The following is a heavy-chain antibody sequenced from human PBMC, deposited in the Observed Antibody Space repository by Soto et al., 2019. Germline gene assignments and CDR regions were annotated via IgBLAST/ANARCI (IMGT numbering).Heavy chain of an antibody. D-gene: IGHD3-22*01. J-gene: IGHJ6*02. CDR1: GGSFSGYY. CDR3: ARVGYYDSSGYLGYYYYYGMDV. Sequence: PSETLSLTCAVYGGSFSGYYWSWIRQPPGKGLEWIGEINHSGSTNYNPSLKSRVTISVDTSKNQFSLKLSSVTAADTAVYYRARVGYYDSSGYLGYYYYYGMDVWGQGTTVTVSS. CDR2: INHSGST. V-gene: IGHV4-34*01.